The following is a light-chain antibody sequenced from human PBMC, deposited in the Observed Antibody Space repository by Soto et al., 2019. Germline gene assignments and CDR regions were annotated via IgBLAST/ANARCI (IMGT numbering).Light chain of an antibody. CDR3: QQWIRWT. Sequence: EIVMTQSSATLSVSPGDRVTLSCRASERVGSNVAWYQHKPGQAPRLLIYGASVRATGIPDRFSGSGSETEFTLTISSLPSEDFAVYYCQQWIRWTFGQGTRLELK. V-gene: IGKV3-15*01. CDR1: ERVGSN. J-gene: IGKJ1*01. CDR2: GAS.